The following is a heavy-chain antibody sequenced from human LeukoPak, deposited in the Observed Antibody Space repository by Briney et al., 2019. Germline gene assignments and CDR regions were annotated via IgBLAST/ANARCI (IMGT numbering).Heavy chain of an antibody. D-gene: IGHD2-15*01. CDR2: ISWNSGSI. Sequence: GGSLRLSCAASGFTFDDYAMHWVRQAPGKGLEWVSGISWNSGSIGYADSVKGRFTISRDNAKNSLYLQMNSLRAEDTALYYCAKDNGYVVAATTYYYGMDVWGQGTTVTVSS. J-gene: IGHJ6*02. CDR3: AKDNGYVVAATTYYYGMDV. V-gene: IGHV3-9*01. CDR1: GFTFDDYA.